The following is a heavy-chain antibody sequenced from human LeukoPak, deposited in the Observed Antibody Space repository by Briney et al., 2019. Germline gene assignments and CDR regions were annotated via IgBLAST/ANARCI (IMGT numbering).Heavy chain of an antibody. J-gene: IGHJ4*02. CDR3: ARGFGVAVAGPYYFDY. D-gene: IGHD6-19*01. Sequence: SQTLSLTCALSGDSVSTNSAAWNWIRQSPSRGLEWLGRTYYRSKWHNDYAVSVKSRITINADTSNNQFSLQLNSVTPEDTAVYYCARGFGVAVAGPYYFDYWAREPWSPSPQ. CDR2: TYYRSKWHN. CDR1: GDSVSTNSAA. V-gene: IGHV6-1*01.